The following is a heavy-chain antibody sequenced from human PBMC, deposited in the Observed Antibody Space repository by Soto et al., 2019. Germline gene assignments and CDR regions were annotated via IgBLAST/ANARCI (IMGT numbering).Heavy chain of an antibody. CDR3: ARDSVRESITGTTYWFDP. J-gene: IGHJ5*02. CDR2: FIPIFGTA. D-gene: IGHD1-7*01. Sequence: QVQLVQSGAEVKKPGSSVKVSCKASGGTFSSYAISWVRQAPGQGLEWMGGFIPIFGTANYAQKFQGRVKITADEPTSTAYMELSSLRSEDTAVYYCARDSVRESITGTTYWFDPWGQGTLVTVSS. V-gene: IGHV1-69*01. CDR1: GGTFSSYA.